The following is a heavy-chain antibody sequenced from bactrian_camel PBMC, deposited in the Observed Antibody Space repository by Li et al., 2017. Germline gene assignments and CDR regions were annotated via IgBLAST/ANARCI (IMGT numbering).Heavy chain of an antibody. D-gene: IGHD2*01. CDR1: GDIFSTSC. V-gene: IGHV3S53*01. CDR2: ISSNGTT. Sequence: VQLVESGGGSVQAGGSLKLSCAVSGDIFSTSCMGWFRQAPGQERQLVSFISSNGTTGYPESVKGRFTISVDSAKTTLTLQMNSLKTEDTAVYTCAAGITSRRSVGYCYPDKYYGQGTQVTVS. J-gene: IGHJ4*01.